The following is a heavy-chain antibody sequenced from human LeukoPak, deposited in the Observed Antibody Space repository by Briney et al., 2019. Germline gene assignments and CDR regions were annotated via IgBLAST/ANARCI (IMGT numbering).Heavy chain of an antibody. CDR1: GFTFSSYA. CDR3: ARLVEYDILTAGDV. V-gene: IGHV3-48*03. Sequence: QTGGSLRLSCAASGFTFSSYAMNWVRQAPGKGLEWVSYISSSGSTIYYADSVKGRFTISRDNAKNSLYLQMNSLRAEDTAVYYCARLVEYDILTAGDVWGKGTTVTISS. CDR2: ISSSGSTI. J-gene: IGHJ6*04. D-gene: IGHD3-9*01.